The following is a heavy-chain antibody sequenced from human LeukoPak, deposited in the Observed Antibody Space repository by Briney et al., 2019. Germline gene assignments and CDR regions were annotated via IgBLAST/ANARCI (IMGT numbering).Heavy chain of an antibody. Sequence: ASVKASCKASGYTLTGLSMHWVRQAPGQGLEWMGWINPNSGGTNYAQKFQGWVTMTRDTSISTAYMELSRLRSDDTAVYYCARVGGYGDYVSHFDYWGQGTLVTVSS. CDR3: ARVGGYGDYVSHFDY. CDR2: INPNSGGT. J-gene: IGHJ4*02. V-gene: IGHV1-2*04. D-gene: IGHD4-17*01. CDR1: GYTLTGLS.